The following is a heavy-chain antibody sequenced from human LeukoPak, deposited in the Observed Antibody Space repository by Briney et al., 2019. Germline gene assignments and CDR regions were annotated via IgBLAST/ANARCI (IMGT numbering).Heavy chain of an antibody. D-gene: IGHD2-15*01. CDR3: ARLGHCSVSRCPLDHDAFDI. CDR2: IYYSGST. J-gene: IGHJ3*02. V-gene: IGHV4-59*08. CDR1: SGSISRQY. Sequence: SETLSLTCAVSSGSISRQYWSWVRRPPGKGLEWVGFIYYSGSTNYNASLKSRVTISVDTSKNQFSLKLSSVTAADTAVYYCARLGHCSVSRCPLDHDAFDIWGQGTMVTVSS.